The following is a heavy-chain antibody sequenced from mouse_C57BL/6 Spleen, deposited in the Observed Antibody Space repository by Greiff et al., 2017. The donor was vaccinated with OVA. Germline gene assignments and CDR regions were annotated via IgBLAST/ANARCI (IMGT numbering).Heavy chain of an antibody. CDR1: GYTFTSYW. J-gene: IGHJ2*01. V-gene: IGHV1-52*01. CDR3: ARGGYYGSSYFDY. D-gene: IGHD1-1*01. CDR2: IDPSDSET. Sequence: VQLQQPGAELVRPGSSVKLSCKASGYTFTSYWMHWVKQRPIQGLEWIGNIDPSDSETHYNQKFKDKATLTVDKSSSTAYMQLSSLTSEDSAVYYSARGGYYGSSYFDYWGQGTTLTVSS.